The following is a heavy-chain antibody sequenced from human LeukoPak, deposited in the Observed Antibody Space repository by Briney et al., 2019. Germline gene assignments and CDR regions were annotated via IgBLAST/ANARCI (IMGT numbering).Heavy chain of an antibody. Sequence: GGSLRLSCAASGFSFRSYGMHWVRQAPGKGLEWVSSVSDSDENTYYADSVKGRFTISRDNSKNTLFLQMDTLRVDDTAVYYCAKARSLGVTAAINYWDQGTLVTVSS. CDR2: VSDSDENT. J-gene: IGHJ4*02. D-gene: IGHD2-2*02. CDR3: AKARSLGVTAAINY. V-gene: IGHV3-23*01. CDR1: GFSFRSYG.